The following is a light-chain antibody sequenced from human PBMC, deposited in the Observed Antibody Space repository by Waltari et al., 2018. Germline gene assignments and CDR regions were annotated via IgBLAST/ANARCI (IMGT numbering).Light chain of an antibody. Sequence: QSALTQPRSVSGSPGQSLTLSCTGTNSAVGAHNYVSWYQQRPGKAPKLFLYDVDQRPSGVPDRFSGSKAGNTASLTISGLQADDEADYYCCSYAGRYTSVFGGGTKVTVL. CDR1: NSAVGAHNY. CDR3: CSYAGRYTSV. J-gene: IGLJ2*01. CDR2: DVD. V-gene: IGLV2-11*01.